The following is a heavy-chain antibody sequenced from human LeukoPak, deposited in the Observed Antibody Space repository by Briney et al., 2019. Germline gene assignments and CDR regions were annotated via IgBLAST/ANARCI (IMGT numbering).Heavy chain of an antibody. Sequence: GGSLRLSCAGSGFSFSNYGMHWDRQAPGKGPEGVAVIASDGRDKHQAESGKGRFIISRDNSKNTLYLQMNSLRGEDTAVYFCAKVLSRVYFDYWGQGTLVTVSS. CDR2: IASDGRDK. V-gene: IGHV3-30*18. CDR3: AKVLSRVYFDY. J-gene: IGHJ4*02. CDR1: GFSFSNYG.